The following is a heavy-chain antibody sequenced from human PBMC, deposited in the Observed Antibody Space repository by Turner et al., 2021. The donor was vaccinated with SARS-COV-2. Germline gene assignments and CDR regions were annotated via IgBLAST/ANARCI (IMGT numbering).Heavy chain of an antibody. V-gene: IGHV4-39*01. D-gene: IGHD3-9*01. CDR1: GGSISSSAFY. CDR3: VRLPDYDILTK. J-gene: IGHJ4*02. CDR2: IYDSGKT. Sequence: QLQLQESGPGLVKPSETLSLTCTVSGGSISSSAFYWGWVRQPPGKGLEWIGAIYDSGKTYDNPSLKSRITISLDRSRNQFSGRLRSVTAADTAVYYCVRLPDYDILTKWGQGTLVTVSS.